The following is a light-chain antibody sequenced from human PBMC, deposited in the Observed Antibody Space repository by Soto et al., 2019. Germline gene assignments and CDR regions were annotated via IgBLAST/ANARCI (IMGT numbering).Light chain of an antibody. J-gene: IGKJ4*01. CDR2: GAS. CDR3: QQSYSAPLT. Sequence: DIQMTQSPPSLSASVGDRVTITCRASQSISNYLNWYQQKVGKAPQLLIYGASNLQSGVPARFSGSGSGTDFTLTISDLQPEDVATFYCQQSYSAPLTFGGGTKVEIK. V-gene: IGKV1-39*01. CDR1: QSISNY.